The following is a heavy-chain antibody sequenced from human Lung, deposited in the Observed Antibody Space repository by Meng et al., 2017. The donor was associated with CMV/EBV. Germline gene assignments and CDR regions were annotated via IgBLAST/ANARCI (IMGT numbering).Heavy chain of an antibody. V-gene: IGHV1-18*01. CDR3: ARGFCTDANCYKVKGWFDP. D-gene: IGHD2-2*02. CDR1: GYAFSNYG. Sequence: SVXVSCKASGYAFSNYGINWVRQAPGQGLEWMGWISPNNRNGNYKQKSQDRVTMTTDTYTTTAYPELRSLKTDDTAVYYCARGFCTDANCYKVKGWFDPWXQGTXVTVSS. J-gene: IGHJ5*02. CDR2: ISPNNRNG.